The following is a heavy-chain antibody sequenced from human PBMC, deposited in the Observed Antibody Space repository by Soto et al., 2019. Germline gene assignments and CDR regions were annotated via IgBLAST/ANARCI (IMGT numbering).Heavy chain of an antibody. Sequence: PGASLRLSCAASGVTFSSYSMNWVRQAPWKGLEWVSSISSSSSYIYYADSVKGRFTISRDNAKNSLYLQMNSLRAEDTAVYYCARDWYWFGELSNGYYGMDVWGQGTTVTVSS. D-gene: IGHD3-10*01. CDR2: ISSSSSYI. J-gene: IGHJ6*02. CDR3: ARDWYWFGELSNGYYGMDV. V-gene: IGHV3-21*01. CDR1: GVTFSSYS.